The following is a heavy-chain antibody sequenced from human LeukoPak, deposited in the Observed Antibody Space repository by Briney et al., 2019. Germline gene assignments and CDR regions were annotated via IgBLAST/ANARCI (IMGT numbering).Heavy chain of an antibody. CDR2: ISSSSSYI. J-gene: IGHJ3*02. Sequence: PGGSLRLSCAASGFTFSSYSMNWVRQAPGKGLEWVSSISSSSSYIYYADSVKGRFTISRDNAKNSLYLQMNSLRAEDTAVYYCARDGTTGDAFDIWGQGTMVTVSS. CDR3: ARDGTTGDAFDI. D-gene: IGHD4-17*01. V-gene: IGHV3-21*01. CDR1: GFTFSSYS.